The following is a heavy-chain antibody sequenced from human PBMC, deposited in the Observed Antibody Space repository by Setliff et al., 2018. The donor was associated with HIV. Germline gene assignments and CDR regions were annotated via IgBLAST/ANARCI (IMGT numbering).Heavy chain of an antibody. J-gene: IGHJ6*02. V-gene: IGHV3-7*01. CDR2: IKQDGSEK. D-gene: IGHD4-17*01. CDR1: GFTFSSYW. CDR3: ARDFGYGGNRILNYYGMDV. Sequence: GESLKISCAASGFTFSSYWMSWVRQAPGKGLEWVANIKQDGSEKYYVDSVKGRFTISRDNAKNSLYLQMNSLRAEDTAVYYCARDFGYGGNRILNYYGMDVWGQGTTVTVS.